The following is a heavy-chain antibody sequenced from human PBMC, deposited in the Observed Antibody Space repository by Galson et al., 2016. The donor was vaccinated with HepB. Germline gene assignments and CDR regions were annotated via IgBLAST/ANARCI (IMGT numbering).Heavy chain of an antibody. D-gene: IGHD2-8*02. CDR3: ARCRLTRTGDYCKYGVDV. CDR1: GYTFTSYE. Sequence: SVKVSCKASGYTFTSYEINWVRQAPGQGLEWMGWVSANNGNANYAEKLRGRVTLTTDTSTTTAYLELRSLSSDDTAVYYCARCRLTRTGDYCKYGVDVWGQGTTVTVSS. CDR2: VSANNGNA. J-gene: IGHJ6*02. V-gene: IGHV1-18*04.